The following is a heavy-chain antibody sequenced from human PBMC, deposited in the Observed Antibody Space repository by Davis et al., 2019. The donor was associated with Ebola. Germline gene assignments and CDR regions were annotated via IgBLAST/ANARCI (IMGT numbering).Heavy chain of an antibody. V-gene: IGHV3-23*01. J-gene: IGHJ4*02. CDR2: ISGSGGGT. D-gene: IGHD2-15*01. CDR1: GFTFSAYA. CDR3: ARYCHYTDCSYFDC. Sequence: GESLKISCAGSGFTFSAYAMSWVRQTPGKGLEWVSVISGSGGGTHYADSVKGRFTISRDNSKDTLYLQMNSLRAEDTATYYCARYCHYTDCSYFDCWGQGTMVAVSS.